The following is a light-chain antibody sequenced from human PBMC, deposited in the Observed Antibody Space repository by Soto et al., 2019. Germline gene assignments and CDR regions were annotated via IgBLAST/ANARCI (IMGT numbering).Light chain of an antibody. CDR1: ETTANY. Sequence: DIQMTQSPSSLSASVGDRVTITCRASETTANYLNWYQHKPGKAPKLLIHSASSLQSGVPSRFSGRGSGTDFTLTINSLQPEDFATYSCQQTYISPPTFSGGTKVEIK. V-gene: IGKV1-39*01. CDR2: SAS. CDR3: QQTYISPPT. J-gene: IGKJ4*01.